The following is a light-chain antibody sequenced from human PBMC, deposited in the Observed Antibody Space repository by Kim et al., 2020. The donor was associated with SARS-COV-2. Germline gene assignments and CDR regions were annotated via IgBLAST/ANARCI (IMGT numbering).Light chain of an antibody. CDR3: QQRSNWPPCT. J-gene: IGKJ1*01. Sequence: PRERAPLSCRASQSVRSNYISSYQQRTGQDPRLLIYTASTRATGIPHRFSGSVSVTYFSLTISSLEPQDFAVYYCQQRSNWPPCTFGQGTKVDI. CDR2: TAS. CDR1: QSVRSNY. V-gene: IGKV3-11*01.